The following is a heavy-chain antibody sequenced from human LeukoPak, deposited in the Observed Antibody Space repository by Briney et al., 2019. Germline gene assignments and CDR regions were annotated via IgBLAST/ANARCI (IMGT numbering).Heavy chain of an antibody. Sequence: GSSVKVSCKASGGTFSSYAISWVRQAPGQGLEWMGRIIPIFGIANYAQKFQGRVTISADKSTSTAYMELSSLRSEDTAVYYCARDVRDRNYYDSSGYYYGYWGQGTLVTVPS. CDR1: GGTFSSYA. J-gene: IGHJ4*02. D-gene: IGHD3-22*01. CDR2: IIPIFGIA. V-gene: IGHV1-69*04. CDR3: ARDVRDRNYYDSSGYYYGY.